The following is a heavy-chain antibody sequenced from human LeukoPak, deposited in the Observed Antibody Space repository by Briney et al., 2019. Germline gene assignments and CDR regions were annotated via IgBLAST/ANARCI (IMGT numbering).Heavy chain of an antibody. J-gene: IGHJ4*02. D-gene: IGHD5-12*01. CDR2: IYYSGST. Sequence: SETLSLTCTVSGDSISSYYWSWIRQPPGKGLEWIGFIYYSGSTNYNPSLKSRVTMSVDTSKNQFSLKLSSVTAADTAVYYCASHYSGYNWGSDYWGQGTLVTVSS. CDR1: GDSISSYY. V-gene: IGHV4-59*01. CDR3: ASHYSGYNWGSDY.